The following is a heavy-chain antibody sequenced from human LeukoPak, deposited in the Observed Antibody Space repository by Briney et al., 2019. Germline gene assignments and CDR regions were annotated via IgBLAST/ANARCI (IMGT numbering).Heavy chain of an antibody. CDR1: GFTVSSNY. CDR3: ARELILATPQRGY. V-gene: IGHV3-66*02. J-gene: IGHJ4*02. D-gene: IGHD5-12*01. CDR2: IYSGGST. Sequence: PGGSLRLSCAASGFTVSSNYMSWVRQAPGKGLEWVSVIYSGGSTYYADSVKGRFTISRDNSKNTLYLQMNSLRAEDTAVYYCARELILATPQRGYWGQGTLVTVSS.